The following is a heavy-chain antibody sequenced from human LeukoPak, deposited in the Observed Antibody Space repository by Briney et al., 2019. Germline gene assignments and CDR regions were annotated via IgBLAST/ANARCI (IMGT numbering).Heavy chain of an antibody. CDR3: IRDEALWRLDY. CDR2: IDERGSNA. J-gene: IGHJ4*02. D-gene: IGHD2-21*01. Sequence: GGSLRLSCAASGFTFSNHWMHWVRQAPGKGLVWVSRIDERGSNAMYADSVKGRFSISRDNAKNTVNLQVNSLRAEDTGVYYCIRDEALWRLDYWGQGTLVTVSS. V-gene: IGHV3-74*03. CDR1: GFTFSNHW.